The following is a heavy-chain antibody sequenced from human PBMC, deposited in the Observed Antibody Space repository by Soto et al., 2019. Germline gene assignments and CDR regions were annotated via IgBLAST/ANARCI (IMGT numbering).Heavy chain of an antibody. J-gene: IGHJ4*02. CDR2: IAYSGDT. CDR1: GSSITGADCS. D-gene: IGHD6-19*01. Sequence: TLSLTCAVSGSSITGADCSWFLIRKPPGKGLEWIGYIAYSGDTYYNPSLRSRVTISVDTSKNQFSLKLSSVTAADTAVYYCATSAGSSGWYISGYDYWGQGTLVTVSS. V-gene: IGHV4-31*11. CDR3: ATSAGSSGWYISGYDY.